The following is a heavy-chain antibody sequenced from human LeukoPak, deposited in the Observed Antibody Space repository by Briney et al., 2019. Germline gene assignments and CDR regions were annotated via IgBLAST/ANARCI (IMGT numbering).Heavy chain of an antibody. Sequence: GGSLRLSCAASGFTFDDYGMSWVRQAPGKGLEWVSGINWNGGSTGYADSVKGRFTISRDNAKNSLYLQMNSLRAEDTALYYCARVQNYDFWSGSLGYWGQGTLVTVSS. D-gene: IGHD3-3*01. CDR1: GFTFDDYG. J-gene: IGHJ4*02. V-gene: IGHV3-20*04. CDR3: ARVQNYDFWSGSLGY. CDR2: INWNGGST.